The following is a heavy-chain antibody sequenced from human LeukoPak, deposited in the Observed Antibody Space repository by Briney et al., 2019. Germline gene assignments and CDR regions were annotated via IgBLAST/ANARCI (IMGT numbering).Heavy chain of an antibody. V-gene: IGHV3-30-3*01. CDR1: GFTFSGYP. CDR2: ISYDGSNK. Sequence: PGGSLRLSCAASGFTFSGYPIHWVRQAPGKGLEWVAVISYDGSNKYYADSVKGRFTISRDNSKNTLYLQMNSLRAEDTAMYYCARGTMASDFWGQGTLVTVSS. D-gene: IGHD3-10*01. J-gene: IGHJ4*02. CDR3: ARGTMASDF.